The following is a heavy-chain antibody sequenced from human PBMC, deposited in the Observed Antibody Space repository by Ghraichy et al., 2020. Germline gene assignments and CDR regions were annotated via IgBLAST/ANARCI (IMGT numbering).Heavy chain of an antibody. Sequence: SETLSLTTALADASSSGYSWGWLRPPPGKGLEWLGEITHSGSTNYNPSLTSRVTMSVNTSKNQFSLKLSSVTDADTAVYYCAREGGGDQAFDICGQGTMVP. J-gene: IGHJ3*02. D-gene: IGHD3-10*01. CDR3: AREGGGDQAFDI. CDR1: DASSSGYS. CDR2: ITHSGST. V-gene: IGHV4-34*01.